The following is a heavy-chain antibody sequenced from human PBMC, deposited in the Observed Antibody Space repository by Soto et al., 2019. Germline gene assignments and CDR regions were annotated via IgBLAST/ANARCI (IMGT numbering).Heavy chain of an antibody. J-gene: IGHJ4*02. V-gene: IGHV4-39*01. CDR2: IYYSGST. CDR1: GASISSNTYY. Sequence: QLQLQESGPGLVKPSETLSLTCTVSGASISSNTYYWGWIRQPPGKGLEWIGTIYYSGSTYYNPSLKSRVTISVDTSKNQFSLKLSSVTAADTAVYYCARHSFITMVRGEIPLDYWGQGTLVTVSS. CDR3: ARHSFITMVRGEIPLDY. D-gene: IGHD3-10*01.